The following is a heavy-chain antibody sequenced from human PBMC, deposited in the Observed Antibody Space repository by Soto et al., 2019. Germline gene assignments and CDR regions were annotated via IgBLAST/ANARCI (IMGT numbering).Heavy chain of an antibody. J-gene: IGHJ2*01. CDR1: GFTFSSYA. CDR3: AKTPLRLWFGELGYFDL. D-gene: IGHD3-10*01. Sequence: EVQLLESGGGLVQPGGSLRLSCAASGFTFSSYAMSWVRQAPGKGLEWVSAISGSGGSTYYADSVKGRFTISRDNSKNALYLQMNSLRAEDTAVYYCAKTPLRLWFGELGYFDLWGRGTLVTVSS. CDR2: ISGSGGST. V-gene: IGHV3-23*01.